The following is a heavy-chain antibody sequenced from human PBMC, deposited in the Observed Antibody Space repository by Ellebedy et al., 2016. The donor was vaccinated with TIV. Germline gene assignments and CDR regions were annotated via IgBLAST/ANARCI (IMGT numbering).Heavy chain of an antibody. Sequence: PGGSLRLSCAASGFTFSDYYMNWIRQAPGKGLEWVSYIGSSSTHTNYADSVKGRFTISGDNAKNSLYLQMNSLTVEDTAVYYCARRYCTISRCFAASWASLDMWGQGTMVTVSS. CDR1: GFTFSDYY. CDR3: ARRYCTISRCFAASWASLDM. V-gene: IGHV3-11*06. D-gene: IGHD2-2*01. J-gene: IGHJ3*02. CDR2: IGSSSTHT.